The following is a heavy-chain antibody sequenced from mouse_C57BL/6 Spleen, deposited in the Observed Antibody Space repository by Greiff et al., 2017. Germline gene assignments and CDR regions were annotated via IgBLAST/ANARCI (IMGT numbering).Heavy chain of an antibody. V-gene: IGHV1-61*01. CDR1: GYTFTSYW. CDR3: ARRDYGYEDY. D-gene: IGHD2-2*01. CDR2: IYPSDSET. Sequence: QVQLQQPGAELVRPGSSVKLSCKASGYTFTSYWMDWVKQRPGQGLEWIGNIYPSDSETHYNQKFKDKATLTVDKSSSTAYMQLSSLTSDDSAVYYCARRDYGYEDYWGQGTTLTVSS. J-gene: IGHJ2*01.